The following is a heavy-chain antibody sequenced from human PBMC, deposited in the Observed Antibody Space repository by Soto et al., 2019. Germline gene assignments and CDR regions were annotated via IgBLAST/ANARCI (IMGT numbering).Heavy chain of an antibody. V-gene: IGHV3-53*01. J-gene: IGHJ4*02. Sequence: SLILSCAASGFTVSSNYMSWVRQAPGKGLEWVSVIYSGGSTYYADSVKGRFTISRDNSKNTLYLQMNSLRAEDTAVYYCARSSNSIAAAGTGFDYWGQGTLVTVSS. CDR2: IYSGGST. CDR1: GFTVSSNY. CDR3: ARSSNSIAAAGTGFDY. D-gene: IGHD6-13*01.